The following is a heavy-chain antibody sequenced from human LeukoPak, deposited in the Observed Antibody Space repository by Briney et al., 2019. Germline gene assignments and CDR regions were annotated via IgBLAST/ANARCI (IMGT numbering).Heavy chain of an antibody. Sequence: PSETLSLTCTVSGDSISSTPHHWGWIRQTPERGLAWIGYIHDSGTTYYRPSFKRRLTISVDTSKNQFSLKLSSVNAADTAVYYCARRKEGMAAFDIWGRGTMVTVSS. CDR1: GDSISSTPHH. J-gene: IGHJ3*02. CDR3: ARRKEGMAAFDI. D-gene: IGHD5-24*01. V-gene: IGHV4-39*01. CDR2: IHDSGTT.